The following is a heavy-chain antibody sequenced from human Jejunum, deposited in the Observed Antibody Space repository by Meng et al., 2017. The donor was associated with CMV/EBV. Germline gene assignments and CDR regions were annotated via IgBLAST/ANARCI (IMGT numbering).Heavy chain of an antibody. J-gene: IGHJ3*02. Sequence: SGFTFSSYALCWVRQAPGKGLKWVSFIKGGSVTTHYADSVKGRLTTSRDNSKNTLYLQMSSLRGEDTAVYFCAKSAHSYGNDAFDIWGQGTMVTVSS. CDR2: IKGGSVTT. V-gene: IGHV3-23*01. CDR3: AKSAHSYGNDAFDI. D-gene: IGHD5-18*01. CDR1: GFTFSSYA.